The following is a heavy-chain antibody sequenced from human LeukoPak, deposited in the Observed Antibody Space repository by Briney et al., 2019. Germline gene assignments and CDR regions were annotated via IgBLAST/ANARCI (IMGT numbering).Heavy chain of an antibody. Sequence: SETLSLTCTVSGGSISSGSYYWSWIRQPPGKGLEWIGYISYTGSMNYNPSLKSRVTMSVDTSKNQFSLKMTSVTAADTAVYYCARGVGGYSYGSFDYWGQGTLVTVSS. CDR1: GGSISSGSYY. CDR2: ISYTGSM. J-gene: IGHJ4*02. D-gene: IGHD5-18*01. CDR3: ARGVGGYSYGSFDY. V-gene: IGHV4-61*01.